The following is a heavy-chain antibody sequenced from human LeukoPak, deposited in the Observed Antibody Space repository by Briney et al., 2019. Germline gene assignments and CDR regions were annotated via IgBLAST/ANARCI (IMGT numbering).Heavy chain of an antibody. V-gene: IGHV1-69*06. D-gene: IGHD2-2*01. CDR2: IMPMFGKA. Sequence: SVKVSCKASGGTFSSYDISWVRQAPGQGLEWMGGIMPMFGKANYAQKFQGRVTTTADKATSTAYMELSSLRSEDTAVYYCAGGRTDIVVVPATLRNYYFDYWGRGTLVTVSS. CDR1: GGTFSSYD. J-gene: IGHJ4*02. CDR3: AGGRTDIVVVPATLRNYYFDY.